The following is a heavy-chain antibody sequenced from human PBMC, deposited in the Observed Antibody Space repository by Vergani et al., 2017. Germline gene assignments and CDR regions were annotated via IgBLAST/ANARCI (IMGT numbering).Heavy chain of an antibody. V-gene: IGHV3-9*01. CDR1: GITFWKFG. CDR3: TKGSVYDHDSAGHGYDPYTGFDL. J-gene: IGHJ3*01. D-gene: IGHD5/OR15-5a*01. Sequence: EVDLVESGRGLAQPGGSLRLSCEASGITFWKFGMHWVRQGPGKGLEWVSGISWNSGAVDYADSVRGRFTISRDNANNSLFLEMNSLRFEDTAVYFCTKGSVYDHDSAGHGYDPYTGFDLWGQGTLVTVSS. CDR2: ISWNSGAV.